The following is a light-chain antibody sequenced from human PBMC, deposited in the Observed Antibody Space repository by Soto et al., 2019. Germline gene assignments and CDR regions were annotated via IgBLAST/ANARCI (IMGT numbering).Light chain of an antibody. CDR2: NNN. V-gene: IGLV1-44*01. J-gene: IGLJ1*01. CDR1: TSNIGSNT. CDR3: VAWDDSLNGYV. Sequence: QSVLTQPPSASGTPGQGVPISCSGITSNIGSNTVNWYQQLPGTAPKLLIYNNNQRPSGVPDRFSGSKSGTSASLAIGGLQSEDEADYYCVAWDDSLNGYVFGTGTKLTVL.